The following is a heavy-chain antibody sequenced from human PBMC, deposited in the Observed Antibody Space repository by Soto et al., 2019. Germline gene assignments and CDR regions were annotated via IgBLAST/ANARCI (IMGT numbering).Heavy chain of an antibody. CDR3: AKDSYDSSGYYYPFDY. CDR1: GFTFSSYA. V-gene: IGHV3-23*01. CDR2: ISGSGGST. Sequence: GGSLRLSCAASGFTFSSYAMSWVRQAPGKGLEWVSAISGSGGSTYYADSVKGRCTISRDNSKNTLYLQMNSLRAEDKGVYYCAKDSYDSSGYYYPFDYWGQGTLVTGSS. J-gene: IGHJ4*02. D-gene: IGHD3-22*01.